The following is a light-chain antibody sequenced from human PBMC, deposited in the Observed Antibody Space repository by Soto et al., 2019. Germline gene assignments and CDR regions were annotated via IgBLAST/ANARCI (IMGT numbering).Light chain of an antibody. J-gene: IGKJ1*01. Sequence: ETVLTQSPGTLSLSPGERATLSCRASQSVSSSYLAWYQQKPGQAPRLLIYGASSRATGIPDRFSGSGSGKDFSLTISRLKREDFAVYYCQQYGSSPPSWTFGQGTKMEIK. CDR2: GAS. V-gene: IGKV3-20*01. CDR1: QSVSSSY. CDR3: QQYGSSPPSWT.